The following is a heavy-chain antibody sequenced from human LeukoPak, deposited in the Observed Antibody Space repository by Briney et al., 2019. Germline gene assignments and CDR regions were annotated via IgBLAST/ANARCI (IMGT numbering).Heavy chain of an antibody. CDR2: IWYDGSNK. V-gene: IGHV3-33*01. J-gene: IGHJ4*02. D-gene: IGHD5-18*01. Sequence: GRSLRLSCAASGFTFSSYGMHWVRQAPGKGLEWVAVIWYDGSNKYYADSVKGRFTISRDNSKNTLYLQMNSLRAEDTAVYYCARDTAMANFDYWGRGTLVTVSS. CDR3: ARDTAMANFDY. CDR1: GFTFSSYG.